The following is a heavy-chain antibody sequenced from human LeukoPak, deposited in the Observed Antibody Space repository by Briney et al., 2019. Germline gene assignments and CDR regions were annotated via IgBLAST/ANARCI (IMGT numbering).Heavy chain of an antibody. Sequence: GSLRLSCAVSGFTLTNYAVHWVRQAPGKGLEWLAVMSNEGKDQKVADSVEGRFSVSRDVSSDTLYLQMDSLRAEDTAVYFCAREGHSDLSTGYSPVEYYYYYMDVWGKGTTVTVSS. CDR1: GFTLTNYA. CDR2: MSNEGKDQ. J-gene: IGHJ6*03. V-gene: IGHV3-30*04. CDR3: AREGHSDLSTGYSPVEYYYYYMDV. D-gene: IGHD3-9*01.